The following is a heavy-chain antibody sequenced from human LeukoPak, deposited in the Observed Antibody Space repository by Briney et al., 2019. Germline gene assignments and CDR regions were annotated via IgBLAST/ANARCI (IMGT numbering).Heavy chain of an antibody. Sequence: SVKVSCKASGGTFISYAISWVRQAPGQGLEWMGGIIPIFGTANYAQKFQGRVTITSDESTSTAYMELSSLRSEDTAVYYCARDGGSSSWYPYYFDYWGQGTLVTVSS. V-gene: IGHV1-69*13. CDR1: GGTFISYA. CDR2: IIPIFGTA. D-gene: IGHD6-13*01. J-gene: IGHJ4*02. CDR3: ARDGGSSSWYPYYFDY.